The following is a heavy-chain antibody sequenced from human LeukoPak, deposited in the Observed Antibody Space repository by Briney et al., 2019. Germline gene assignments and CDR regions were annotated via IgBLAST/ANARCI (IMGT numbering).Heavy chain of an antibody. V-gene: IGHV1-2*02. J-gene: IGHJ4*02. CDR2: INPNSGGT. CDR1: GYTFTGYY. D-gene: IGHD2-21*01. CDR3: ARVLAHCGGDCFDY. Sequence: ASVKVSCKASGYTFTGYYMHWVRQAPGRGLEWMGWINPNSGGTNYAQKFQGRVTMTRDTSISTAYMELSRLRSDDTAVYYCARVLAHCGGDCFDYWGQGTLVTVSS.